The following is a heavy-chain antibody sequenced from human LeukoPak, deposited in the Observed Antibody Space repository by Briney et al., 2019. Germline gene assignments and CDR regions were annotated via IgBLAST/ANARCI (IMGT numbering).Heavy chain of an antibody. Sequence: ASVKVSCKASGYTFTSYGISWVRQAPGQGLEWMGWISAYNGNTNYAQKFQGRVTITTDESTSTAYMELSSLRSEDTAVYYCARDYYDSSGYYRLDYWGQGTLVTVSS. D-gene: IGHD3-22*01. V-gene: IGHV1-18*01. CDR2: ISAYNGNT. CDR1: GYTFTSYG. J-gene: IGHJ4*02. CDR3: ARDYYDSSGYYRLDY.